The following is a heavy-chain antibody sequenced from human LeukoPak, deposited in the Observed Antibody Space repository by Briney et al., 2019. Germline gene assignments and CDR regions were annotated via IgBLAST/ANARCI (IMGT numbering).Heavy chain of an antibody. J-gene: IGHJ4*02. CDR2: INHSGST. V-gene: IGHV4-34*01. Sequence: SETLSLTCAVYGGSFSGYYWSWIRQPPGKGLEWIGEINHSGSTNYNPSLKSRVTIPVDTSKNQFSLKLTSVTAADTAVYYCARGTDEKKVAYWGQGTLVTVSS. D-gene: IGHD5-12*01. CDR3: ARGTDEKKVAY. CDR1: GGSFSGYY.